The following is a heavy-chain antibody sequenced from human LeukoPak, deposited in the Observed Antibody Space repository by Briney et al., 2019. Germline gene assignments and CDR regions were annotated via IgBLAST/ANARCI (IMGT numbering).Heavy chain of an antibody. Sequence: GRSLRLSCAASGFTFSSYGMHWVRQAPGKGLEWVAVIWYDGSNKYYADSVKGLFTISRDNSKNTLYLQMNSLRAEDTAVYYCARAEVPAAIKSGAFDIWGQGTMVSVSS. D-gene: IGHD2-2*01. J-gene: IGHJ3*02. CDR1: GFTFSSYG. CDR2: IWYDGSNK. CDR3: ARAEVPAAIKSGAFDI. V-gene: IGHV3-33*01.